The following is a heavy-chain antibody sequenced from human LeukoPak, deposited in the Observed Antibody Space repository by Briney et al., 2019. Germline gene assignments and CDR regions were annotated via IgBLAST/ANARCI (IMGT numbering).Heavy chain of an antibody. CDR1: GGSFSGYY. CDR3: ARARGYGDSPLYFDY. Sequence: SETLSLTCAVYGGSFSGYYWSWIRQPPGKGLEWIGEINHSGSTNYNPSLKSRVTISVGTSKNQFSLKLSSVTAADTAVYYCARARGYGDSPLYFDYWGQGTLVTVSS. J-gene: IGHJ4*02. V-gene: IGHV4-34*01. D-gene: IGHD4-17*01. CDR2: INHSGST.